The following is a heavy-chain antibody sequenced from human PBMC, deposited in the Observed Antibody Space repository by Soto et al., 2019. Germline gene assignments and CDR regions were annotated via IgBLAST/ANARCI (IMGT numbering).Heavy chain of an antibody. CDR2: IKSKIDGGTT. D-gene: IGHD1-20*01. Sequence: GGSLRLSCAASGFTFTNAWMSWVRQAPGKGLEWVGRIKSKIDGGTTDYAAPVKGRFTISRDDSKNTLFLQMNSLKTEDTAVYYCSTGIEYNAIKYYFDYWGQGTPVTVSS. J-gene: IGHJ4*02. CDR3: STGIEYNAIKYYFDY. CDR1: GFTFTNAW. V-gene: IGHV3-15*01.